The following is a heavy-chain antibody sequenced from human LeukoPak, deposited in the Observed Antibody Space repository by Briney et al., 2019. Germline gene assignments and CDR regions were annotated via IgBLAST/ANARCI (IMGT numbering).Heavy chain of an antibody. CDR3: AKAQYCGGDCYSLSY. Sequence: PGGSLRLSCAASGFTFSSYDMHWVRQAPGKGLEWVAFIQYDGSDKYYADSVKGRFTISRDNSKNTLYLQMNSLRAEDTAVYYCAKAQYCGGDCYSLSYWGQGTLVTVSS. CDR1: GFTFSSYD. J-gene: IGHJ4*02. D-gene: IGHD2-21*02. CDR2: IQYDGSDK. V-gene: IGHV3-30*02.